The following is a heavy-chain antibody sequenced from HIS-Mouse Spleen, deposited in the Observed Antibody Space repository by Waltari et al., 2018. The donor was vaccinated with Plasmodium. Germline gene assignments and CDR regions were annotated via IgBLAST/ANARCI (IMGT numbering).Heavy chain of an antibody. Sequence: EVQLVESGGGLVQPGGSLRLSCAASGFTFSRYWMSWVRQAQGKGLEWVANVKQDGNGKYYVDSVKGRFTISRDNAKNSLYLQMNSRRAEDTAVYYCASSWYWYFDLGGRGTLVTVSS. CDR2: VKQDGNGK. J-gene: IGHJ2*01. CDR3: ASSWYWYFDL. V-gene: IGHV3-7*01. CDR1: GFTFSRYW. D-gene: IGHD6-13*01.